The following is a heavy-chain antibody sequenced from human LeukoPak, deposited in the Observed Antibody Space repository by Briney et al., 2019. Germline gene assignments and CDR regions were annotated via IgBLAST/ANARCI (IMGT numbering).Heavy chain of an antibody. D-gene: IGHD4-11*01. CDR2: IIHSRST. J-gene: IGHJ6*03. CDR1: GGSFSGYY. Sequence: SETPSLTCAVYGGSFSGYYWSWIRPPPGKGLGWIGEIIHSRSTNHNPSLKCRVTISVDTSKNQFSLKLSSVTAADTAVYYCARVFESTVTKARRLGLVYYYMDVWGKGTTVTVSS. V-gene: IGHV4-34*12. CDR3: ARVFESTVTKARRLGLVYYYMDV.